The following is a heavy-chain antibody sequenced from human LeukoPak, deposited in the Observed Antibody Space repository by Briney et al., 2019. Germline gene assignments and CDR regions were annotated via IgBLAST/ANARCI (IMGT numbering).Heavy chain of an antibody. J-gene: IGHJ4*02. CDR3: ARYYDFWSGYLSGDWYYFDY. D-gene: IGHD3-3*01. Sequence: GGSLRLSCAASGFTFSSYSMNWVRQAPGKGLEWVSSISSSSSYIYYADSVKGRFTISRDNAKNPLYLQMNSLRAEDTAVYYCARYYDFWSGYLSGDWYYFDYWGQGTLVTVSS. V-gene: IGHV3-21*01. CDR1: GFTFSSYS. CDR2: ISSSSSYI.